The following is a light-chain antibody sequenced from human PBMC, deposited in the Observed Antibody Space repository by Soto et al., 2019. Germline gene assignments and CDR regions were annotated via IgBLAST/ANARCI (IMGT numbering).Light chain of an antibody. CDR2: DAS. CDR1: QSISTW. CDR3: QQYNSYSEA. V-gene: IGKV1-5*01. J-gene: IGKJ1*01. Sequence: DIQMTQSPSTLSASVGDRVTITCRASQSISTWLAWYQQKPGKAPKLLIYDASSLEGGVPSRFGGGGSGTEFTLTISSLQPDDFAIYYCQQYNSYSEAFGQGTKVDIK.